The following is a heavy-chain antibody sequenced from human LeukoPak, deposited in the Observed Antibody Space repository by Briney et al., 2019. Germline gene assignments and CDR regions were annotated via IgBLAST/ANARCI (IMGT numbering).Heavy chain of an antibody. CDR3: ARAKTGYFDY. J-gene: IGHJ4*02. Sequence: GRSLRLSCAASGFTFSSYDMHWVRQAPGKGLEWVSAIGTAGDTYYPGSVKGRFTISRENAKNSLYLQMNSLRAGDTAVYYCARAKTGYFDYWGQGTLVTVSS. CDR1: GFTFSSYD. CDR2: IGTAGDT. V-gene: IGHV3-13*01.